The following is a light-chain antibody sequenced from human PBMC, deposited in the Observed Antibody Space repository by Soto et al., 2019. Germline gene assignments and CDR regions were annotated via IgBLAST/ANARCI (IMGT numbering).Light chain of an antibody. CDR2: DVS. CDR3: SSYASSNTQV. J-gene: IGLJ2*01. V-gene: IGLV2-14*01. CDR1: SSDVGGYNY. Sequence: QSALTQPASVSGSPGQSITVSCIGTSSDVGGYNYVSWYQQHPGKAPKLMIHDVSERPSGVSNRFSGSKSGNTASLTISGLQAEDEAYYYCSSYASSNTQVFGGGTQLTVL.